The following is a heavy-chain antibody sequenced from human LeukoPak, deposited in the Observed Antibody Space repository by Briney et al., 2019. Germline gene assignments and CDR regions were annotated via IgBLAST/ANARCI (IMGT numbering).Heavy chain of an antibody. CDR1: GFTFSDYY. Sequence: GGSLRFSCAASGFTFSDYYMSWIRQAPGKGLEWVSYISSSSSYTNYADSVKGRFTISRDNAKNSLCLQMNSLRAEDTAVYYCARLAAAGYYFDYWGQGTLVTVSS. D-gene: IGHD6-13*01. J-gene: IGHJ4*02. CDR2: ISSSSSYT. V-gene: IGHV3-11*06. CDR3: ARLAAAGYYFDY.